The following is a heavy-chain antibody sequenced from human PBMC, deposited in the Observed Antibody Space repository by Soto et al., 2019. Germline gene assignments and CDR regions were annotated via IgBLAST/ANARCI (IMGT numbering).Heavy chain of an antibody. V-gene: IGHV1-18*01. J-gene: IGHJ4*02. CDR2: ISAYNGNT. CDR1: GYTFTSYG. Sequence: ASVKVSCKASGYTFTSYGISWVRQAPGQGLEWMGWISAYNGNTNYAQKLQGRVTMTTDTSTSTAYMELRSLRSDDTAVYYCARTYYDILTGYQSIDYWGQGTLVTVSS. D-gene: IGHD3-9*01. CDR3: ARTYYDILTGYQSIDY.